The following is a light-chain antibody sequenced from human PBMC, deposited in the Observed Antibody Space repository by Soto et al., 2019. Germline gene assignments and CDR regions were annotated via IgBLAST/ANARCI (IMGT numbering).Light chain of an antibody. J-gene: IGKJ1*01. CDR2: QVS. CDR1: QILVHSSGNTY. Sequence: DVVMTQSPLSLPVTLGQPSSISCRSIQILVHSSGNTYLNWFLQRPGHSPRRLIYQVSNRDSGVPDRFSGSGSGIDFTLKISRVEADDVGVYYCMQGTYWPWTFGQGTKVDIK. CDR3: MQGTYWPWT. V-gene: IGKV2-30*02.